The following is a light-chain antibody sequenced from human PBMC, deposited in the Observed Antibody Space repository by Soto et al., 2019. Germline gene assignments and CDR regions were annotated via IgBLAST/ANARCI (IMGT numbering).Light chain of an antibody. V-gene: IGKV3D-20*01. CDR3: QHYYDTPGT. CDR1: QIVKNRY. Sequence: EIVLTQSPATLWLSPGEIATLSCGASQIVKNRYVAWYQQKPGLAPRLLIYDASTRATGIPDRFSGSGSGTDFTLTINRLEPEDFAVYYCQHYYDTPGTFGQGTRWRL. CDR2: DAS. J-gene: IGKJ5*01.